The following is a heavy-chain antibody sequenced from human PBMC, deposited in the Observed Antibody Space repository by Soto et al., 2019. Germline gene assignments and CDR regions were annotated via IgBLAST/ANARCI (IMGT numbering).Heavy chain of an antibody. CDR2: IYYSGST. J-gene: IGHJ4*02. CDR1: GGSISSSSYY. V-gene: IGHV4-39*01. CDR3: ARHKSGSIVSGRSPSAAPYYFDY. D-gene: IGHD2-15*01. Sequence: QLQLQESGPGLVKPSETLSLTCTVSGGSISSSSYYWGWIRQPPGKGLEWIGSIYYSGSTYYNPSLKSRVTISVDTSKNQFSLKLSSVTAADTAVYYCARHKSGSIVSGRSPSAAPYYFDYWGQGTLVTVSS.